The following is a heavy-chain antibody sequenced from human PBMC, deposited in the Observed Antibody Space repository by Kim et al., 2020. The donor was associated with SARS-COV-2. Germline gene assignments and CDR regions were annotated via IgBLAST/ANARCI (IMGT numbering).Heavy chain of an antibody. J-gene: IGHJ5*02. CDR2: INHSGST. V-gene: IGHV4-34*01. CDR1: GGSFSGYY. CDR3: ARGPHMWELPSRLRFDP. Sequence: SETLSLTCAVYGGSFSGYYWSWIRQPPGKGLEWIGEINHSGSTNYNPSLKSRVTISVDTSKNQFSLKLSSVTAADTAVYYCARGPHMWELPSRLRFDPWGQGTLVTVSS. D-gene: IGHD1-26*01.